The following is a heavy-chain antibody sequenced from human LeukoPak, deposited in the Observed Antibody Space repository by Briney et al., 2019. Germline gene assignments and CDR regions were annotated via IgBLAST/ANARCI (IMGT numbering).Heavy chain of an antibody. D-gene: IGHD5-24*01. J-gene: IGHJ4*02. V-gene: IGHV3-21*01. Sequence: PGGSLRLSCAASGFTFSSYSMNWVRQAPGKGLEWVSSISSSSSYIYYADSVKGRFTISRDNAKNSLYLQMNSLRAEDTAVYYCALARRDGYNLFYYFDYWGQGTLVTVSS. CDR2: ISSSSSYI. CDR3: ALARRDGYNLFYYFDY. CDR1: GFTFSSYS.